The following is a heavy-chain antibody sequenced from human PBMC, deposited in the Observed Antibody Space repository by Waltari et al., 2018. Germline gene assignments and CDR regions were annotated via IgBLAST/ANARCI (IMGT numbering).Heavy chain of an antibody. CDR2: INAGNGDT. CDR1: GYRFISYV. CDR3: ARDLTRGGSNWSGGWFDP. D-gene: IGHD6-13*01. V-gene: IGHV1-3*01. Sequence: QVQLEQSGAEVKKPGASVTVSCKASGYRFISYVVHWVRQAPGQRLEWMGGINAGNGDTKYSQKFQGRVTITRDTSASTAYMELSSLRSEDTAVYYGARDLTRGGSNWSGGWFDPWGQGTLVTVSS. J-gene: IGHJ5*02.